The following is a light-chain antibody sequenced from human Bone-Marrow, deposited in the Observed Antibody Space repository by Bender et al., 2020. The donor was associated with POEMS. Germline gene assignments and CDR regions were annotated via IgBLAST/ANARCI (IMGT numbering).Light chain of an antibody. V-gene: IGLV8-61*01. CDR1: SGSVSTNYY. J-gene: IGLJ1*01. Sequence: QTVVTQEPSFSVSPGGTVTLTCGLTSGSVSTNYYPTWFQQTPGQAPRTLIYDTNTRSSGVPDRFSGAILGNKAALTITGAKTDDESDYYCALYLGSGISVFGTGTQVTVL. CDR3: ALYLGSGISV. CDR2: DTN.